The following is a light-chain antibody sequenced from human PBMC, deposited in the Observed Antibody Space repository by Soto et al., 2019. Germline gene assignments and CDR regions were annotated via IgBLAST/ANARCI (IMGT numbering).Light chain of an antibody. CDR1: SGDVGGYNY. Sequence: QSALTQPASVSGSPGQSITISCTGTSGDVGGYNYVSWYQQHPGKAPKLMLYDVNNRPSGVSNRFSGSKSGNTASLTISGLQAEDEADYYCSSYTSSSTVVVFGGGTKLTVL. CDR2: DVN. CDR3: SSYTSSSTVVV. V-gene: IGLV2-14*03. J-gene: IGLJ2*01.